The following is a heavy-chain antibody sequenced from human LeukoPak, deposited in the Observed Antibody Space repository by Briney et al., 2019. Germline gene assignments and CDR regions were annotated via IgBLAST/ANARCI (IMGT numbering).Heavy chain of an antibody. CDR1: GFTFSSYE. D-gene: IGHD1-26*01. J-gene: IGHJ4*02. CDR3: ARDLSSGSYFPSLSY. V-gene: IGHV3-48*03. Sequence: GGSLTLSCAASGFTFSSYEMNWVRQAPGKGLEWISYISRSGSTIYYADSVKGRFTIARDNAKNSLYLQMNSLRAEDTGVYYCARDLSSGSYFPSLSYWGQGTLVTVSS. CDR2: ISRSGSTI.